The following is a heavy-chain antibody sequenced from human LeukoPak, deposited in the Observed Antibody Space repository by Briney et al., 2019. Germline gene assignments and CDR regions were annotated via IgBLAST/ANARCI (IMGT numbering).Heavy chain of an antibody. CDR3: ATDGVKVGPTAFAY. D-gene: IGHD1-26*01. V-gene: IGHV3-48*03. Sequence: PGGSLRLSCAAFGITFRGYEMNWVRQAPGKGLEWVSYISSSGSTIYYADSVKGRFTISRDNAKNSLYLQVHSLRDEDTAVYYCATDGVKVGPTAFAYWGQGTLVTVSS. J-gene: IGHJ4*02. CDR2: ISSSGSTI. CDR1: GITFRGYE.